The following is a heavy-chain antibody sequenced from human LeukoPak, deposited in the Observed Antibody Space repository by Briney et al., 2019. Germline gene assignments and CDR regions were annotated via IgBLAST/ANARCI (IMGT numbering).Heavy chain of an antibody. CDR1: GFTFSSYA. Sequence: PGGSLRLSCAASGFTFSSYAMHWVRQAPGKGLEWVAVISYDGSNKYYADSVKGRFTISRDNSKNTLYLQMTSLRAEDTAVYYCASIVDTAMVDAQYWGQGTLVTVSS. V-gene: IGHV3-30-3*01. CDR2: ISYDGSNK. D-gene: IGHD5-18*01. CDR3: ASIVDTAMVDAQY. J-gene: IGHJ4*02.